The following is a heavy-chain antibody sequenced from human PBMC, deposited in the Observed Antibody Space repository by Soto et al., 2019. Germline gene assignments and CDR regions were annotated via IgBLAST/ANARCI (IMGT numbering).Heavy chain of an antibody. CDR1: GYTFTAYF. V-gene: IGHV1-2*02. J-gene: IGHJ4*02. D-gene: IGHD2-21*02. Sequence: QVQLVQSGAEVKRPGASVKVSCKASGYTFTAYFVHWVRQAPGQRLEWLGWIHPNSGGTNFAQKFQGRVTMTTDTSISTAYMELSRLRFDDTAVYYCARDKLSIVGVTHLDYWGQGTLVTVSS. CDR3: ARDKLSIVGVTHLDY. CDR2: IHPNSGGT.